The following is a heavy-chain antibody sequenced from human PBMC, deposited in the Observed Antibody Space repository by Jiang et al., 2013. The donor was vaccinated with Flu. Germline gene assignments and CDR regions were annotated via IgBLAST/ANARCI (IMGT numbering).Heavy chain of an antibody. V-gene: IGHV3-23*01. CDR2: ISGSGGST. Sequence: LVQPGGSLRLSCAASGFTFSTYAMNWVRQAPGKGLEWVSSISGSGGSTYYADSVKGRFTISRDNSKNTLYLQMNSLRAEDTAVYYCVKDVSSTSGYHYGMDVWGQGTTVTVSS. CDR1: GFTFSTYA. CDR3: VKDVSSTSGYHYGMDV. J-gene: IGHJ6*02. D-gene: IGHD6-6*01.